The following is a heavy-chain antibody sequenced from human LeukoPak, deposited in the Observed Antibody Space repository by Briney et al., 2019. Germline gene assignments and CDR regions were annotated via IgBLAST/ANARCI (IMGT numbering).Heavy chain of an antibody. CDR3: ARGSHPQKIPLVRGGERPYYMDV. CDR2: ISRSVRTI. D-gene: IGHD3-10*01. Sequence: LSLTCTVSGGSISSSSYYWGWIRQAPGKGLEWVSFISRSVRTIYYADSVKGRFTISRDNAKNSLYLQMNSLRAEDTAVYYCARGSHPQKIPLVRGGERPYYMDVWGKGTTVTISS. CDR1: GGSISSSSYY. J-gene: IGHJ6*03. V-gene: IGHV3-11*04.